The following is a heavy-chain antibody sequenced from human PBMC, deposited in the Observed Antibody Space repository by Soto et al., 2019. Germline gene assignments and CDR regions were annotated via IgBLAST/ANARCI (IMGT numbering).Heavy chain of an antibody. V-gene: IGHV1-69*12. CDR3: ASQTCYYYGMDV. CDR2: IIPIFGTA. J-gene: IGHJ6*02. Sequence: QVQLVQSGAEVKKPGSSVKVSCKASGGTFSSYAISWVRQAPGQGLEWMGGIIPIFGTANYAQKFQGRVTITADEATSRAYMELSSLRSEDTAVYYCASQTCYYYGMDVWGQGATVTVSS. CDR1: GGTFSSYA.